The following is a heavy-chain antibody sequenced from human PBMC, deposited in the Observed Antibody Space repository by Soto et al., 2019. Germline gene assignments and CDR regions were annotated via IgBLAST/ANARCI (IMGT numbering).Heavy chain of an antibody. CDR1: GFPFTNAW. D-gene: IGHD1-1*01. CDR3: TTARLWNGNEYLYGVDV. J-gene: IGHJ6*01. CDR2: IKWRTDGGTA. V-gene: IGHV3-15*01. Sequence: GGSLRLPCAASGFPFTNAWMYWARQAPGKGLEWVGRIKWRTDGGTADYGAPVEGRFSISSGDSKDTVYLQLNNRKTEDTAVYSCTTARLWNGNEYLYGVDVWGQGTTVT.